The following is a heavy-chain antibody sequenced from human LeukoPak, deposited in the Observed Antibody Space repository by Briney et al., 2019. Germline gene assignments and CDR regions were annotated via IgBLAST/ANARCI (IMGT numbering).Heavy chain of an antibody. D-gene: IGHD3-22*01. CDR3: AREGGSGYYPSPLGFDY. CDR2: IYYSGST. CDR1: GGSISSYY. J-gene: IGHJ4*02. V-gene: IGHV4-59*01. Sequence: SETLSLTCTVYGGSISSYYWSWIRQPPGKGLEWIGYIYYSGSTNYNPSLKSRVTISVDTSKNQFSLKLSSVTAADTAVYYCAREGGSGYYPSPLGFDYWGQGTLVTVSS.